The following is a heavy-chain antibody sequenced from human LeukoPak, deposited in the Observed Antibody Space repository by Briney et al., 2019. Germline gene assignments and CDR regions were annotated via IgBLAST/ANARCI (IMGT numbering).Heavy chain of an antibody. CDR1: GFTFSSYS. Sequence: GGSLRLSCAASGFTFSSYSMNWVRQAPGKGLEWVSSISSSSSYIYYADSVKGRFTISRDNAKNSLYLQMNSLRAEDTAVYYCAREWRRCSGGSCYWYWGQGTLVTVSS. J-gene: IGHJ4*02. CDR2: ISSSSSYI. V-gene: IGHV3-21*01. CDR3: AREWRRCSGGSCYWY. D-gene: IGHD2-15*01.